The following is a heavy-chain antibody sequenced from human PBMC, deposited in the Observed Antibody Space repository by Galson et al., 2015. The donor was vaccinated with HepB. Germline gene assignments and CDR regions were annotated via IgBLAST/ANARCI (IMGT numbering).Heavy chain of an antibody. Sequence: SLRLSCAASGFTFSSYAMHWVRQAPGKGLEWVAVISYDGSNKYYADSVKGRFTISRDNSKNTLYLQMNSLRAEDAAVYYCASTLGYCSGGSCLPWGQGTLVTVSS. CDR1: GFTFSSYA. D-gene: IGHD2-15*01. J-gene: IGHJ5*02. V-gene: IGHV3-30*04. CDR3: ASTLGYCSGGSCLP. CDR2: ISYDGSNK.